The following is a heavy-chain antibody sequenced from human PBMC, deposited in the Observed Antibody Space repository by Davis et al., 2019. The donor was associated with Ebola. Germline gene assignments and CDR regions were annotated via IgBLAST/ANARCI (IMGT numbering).Heavy chain of an antibody. CDR3: ETSSSSGGDY. Sequence: PGGSLRLSCAASGFTFSGSAMHWVRQASGKGPEWVGRIRSKANSYATAYAASVKGRFTISRDDSKNTAYLQMNSLKTEDTAVYYCETSSSSGGDYWGQGTLVTVSS. CDR2: IRSKANSYAT. CDR1: GFTFSGSA. V-gene: IGHV3-73*01. D-gene: IGHD6-6*01. J-gene: IGHJ4*02.